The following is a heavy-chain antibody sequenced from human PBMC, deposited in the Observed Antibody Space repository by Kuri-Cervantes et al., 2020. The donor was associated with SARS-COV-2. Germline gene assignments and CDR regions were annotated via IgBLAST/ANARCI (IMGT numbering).Heavy chain of an antibody. CDR1: GFTFSDYS. D-gene: IGHD3-10*01. CDR3: ARERYYSGHYGMDV. J-gene: IGHJ6*02. CDR2: IGSSSSII. V-gene: IGHV3-48*01. Sequence: GESLKISCAASGFTFSDYSMNWVRQAPGKGLAWVSYIGSSSSIIYYADSMKGRFTISRDNAKNSLSLQMNSLRAEDTAVYYCARERYYSGHYGMDVRGQGTTVTVSS.